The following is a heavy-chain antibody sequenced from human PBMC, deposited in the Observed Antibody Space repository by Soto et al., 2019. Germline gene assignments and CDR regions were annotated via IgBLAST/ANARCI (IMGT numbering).Heavy chain of an antibody. V-gene: IGHV1-3*04. CDR2: INTGNGNT. Sequence: ASVKVSCKASGYTFTTYAMHWVRQAPGQRLEWMGWINTGNGNTKYSQEFQGRVTITRDTSASTAYMELSSLRSEDTAVYYCARDQRFFDWLLSGNNWFDPWGQGTLVTVSS. CDR1: GYTFTTYA. J-gene: IGHJ5*02. CDR3: ARDQRFFDWLLSGNNWFDP. D-gene: IGHD3-9*01.